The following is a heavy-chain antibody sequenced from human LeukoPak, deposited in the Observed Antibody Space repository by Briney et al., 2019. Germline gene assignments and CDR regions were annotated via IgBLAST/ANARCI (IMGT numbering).Heavy chain of an antibody. V-gene: IGHV4-4*07. Sequence: PSETLSLTCTVPGGSISSYYWSWIRQPAGKGLEWIGRIYTSGSTNYNPSLKSRVTISVDTSKMQFSLKLSSVTAADTAVYYCARDSARGHAFDIWGQGTMVTVSS. D-gene: IGHD1-26*01. CDR3: ARDSARGHAFDI. J-gene: IGHJ3*02. CDR1: GGSISSYY. CDR2: IYTSGST.